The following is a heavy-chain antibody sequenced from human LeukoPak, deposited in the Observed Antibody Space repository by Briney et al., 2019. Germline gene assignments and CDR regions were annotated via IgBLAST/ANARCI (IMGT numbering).Heavy chain of an antibody. Sequence: AETLSLTCTVSGGSIHSSSYYWGRIRQPPGKGLEWIGSIFYSGSTYYNPSLKSRVTISVDTSKNQFSLKLSSVTAADTAVYYCAAITMVRGNDYYYYGMDVWGQATTATVSS. V-gene: IGHV4-39*07. CDR1: GGSIHSSSYY. J-gene: IGHJ6*02. D-gene: IGHD3-10*01. CDR3: AAITMVRGNDYYYYGMDV. CDR2: IFYSGST.